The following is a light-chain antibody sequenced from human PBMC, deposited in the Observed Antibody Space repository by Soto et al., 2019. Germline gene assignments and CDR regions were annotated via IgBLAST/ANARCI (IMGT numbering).Light chain of an antibody. CDR2: YSS. Sequence: EVMMTQFPDTVSVTPGETVTLSCGASQSVRTNLAWYQQRPGQAPRLLIHYSSTRASDIPARFSGSGSGTNFTLAISSLQSEAFAVYYCQQYAYWPETFGQGTKVEIK. CDR1: QSVRTN. V-gene: IGKV3D-15*01. J-gene: IGKJ1*01. CDR3: QQYAYWPET.